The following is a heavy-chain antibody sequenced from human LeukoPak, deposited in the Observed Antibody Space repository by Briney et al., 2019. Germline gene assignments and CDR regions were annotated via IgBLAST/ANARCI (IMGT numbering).Heavy chain of an antibody. Sequence: PGGSLRLSCAASGFTFSSYEMNWVRQAPGKGLEWVSYISSSGSTIYYADSVKGRFTISRDNAKNSLYLQMNSLRAEGTAVYYCASHSLYYYYYGMDVWGQGTTVTVSS. V-gene: IGHV3-48*03. CDR1: GFTFSSYE. J-gene: IGHJ6*02. CDR3: ASHSLYYYYYGMDV. CDR2: ISSSGSTI.